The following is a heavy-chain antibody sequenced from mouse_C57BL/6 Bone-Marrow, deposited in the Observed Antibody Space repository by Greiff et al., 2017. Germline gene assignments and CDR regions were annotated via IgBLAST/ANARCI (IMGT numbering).Heavy chain of an antibody. CDR3: ARQGLYFDY. D-gene: IGHD3-3*01. V-gene: IGHV5-6*02. CDR2: ISSGGSYT. CDR1: GFTFSSYG. J-gene: IGHJ2*01. Sequence: DVMLVESGGDLVKPGGSLKLSCAASGFTFSSYGMSWVRQTPDKRLEWVATISSGGSYTYYPDSVKGRFTISRDNAKNTLYLQMSSLKSEDTAMYYCARQGLYFDYWGQGTTLTVSS.